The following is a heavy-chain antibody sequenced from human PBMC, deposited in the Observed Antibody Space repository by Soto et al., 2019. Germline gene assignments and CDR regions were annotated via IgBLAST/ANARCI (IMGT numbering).Heavy chain of an antibody. D-gene: IGHD1-7*01. Sequence: SQTLSLTCAISGDSVSSNSAAWNWIRQSPSKGLEWLGRTYYRSKWYNDYAVSVKSRITINPDTSNNQFSLQLNSVTPEDTAVYYCARAGITGTTLFGSDYMDVWGKGTTVTVSS. CDR2: TYYRSKWYN. CDR3: ARAGITGTTLFGSDYMDV. J-gene: IGHJ6*03. CDR1: GDSVSSNSAA. V-gene: IGHV6-1*01.